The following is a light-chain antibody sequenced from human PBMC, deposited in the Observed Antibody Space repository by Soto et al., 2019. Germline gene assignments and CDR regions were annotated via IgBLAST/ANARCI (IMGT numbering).Light chain of an antibody. J-gene: IGKJ1*01. CDR1: QSIGSW. CDR3: QQYDTYRT. Sequence: DIQMTQSPSTLSASVGDRVTITCRASQSIGSWLAWYQQKPGKAPKLLIYKASSLQIGVPSRFSGSGFGTEFTFTISSLQPDDFATYSCQQYDTYRTFGQGTKVEIK. CDR2: KAS. V-gene: IGKV1-5*03.